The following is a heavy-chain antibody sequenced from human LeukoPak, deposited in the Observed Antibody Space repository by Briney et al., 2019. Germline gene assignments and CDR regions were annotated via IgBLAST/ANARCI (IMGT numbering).Heavy chain of an antibody. J-gene: IGHJ4*02. CDR3: VRVSSRRLPPSYSYDRRNYFDY. CDR2: INHSGST. V-gene: IGHV4-34*01. D-gene: IGHD3-22*01. CDR1: GGSFSGYY. Sequence: SETLSLTCAVYGGSFSGYYWSWIRQPPGKGLEWIGQINHSGSTNYSPSLKSRVTISVDTSKNQFSLKLSSVTAADTAVYYCVRVSSRRLPPSYSYDRRNYFDYWGQGTLVTVSS.